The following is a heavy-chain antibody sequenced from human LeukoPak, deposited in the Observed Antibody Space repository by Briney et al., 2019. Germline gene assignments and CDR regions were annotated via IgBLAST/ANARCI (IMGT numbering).Heavy chain of an antibody. Sequence: GGSLRLSCAASGFTFSSYGMHWVRQAPGKGLEWVAVISYDGSNKYYADSVKGRFTISRDNSKNTLYLQMNSLGAEDTAVYYCAKGTSSFYFAYWGQGTLVTVSS. CDR2: ISYDGSNK. V-gene: IGHV3-30*18. J-gene: IGHJ4*02. CDR3: AKGTSSFYFAY. D-gene: IGHD3-10*01. CDR1: GFTFSSYG.